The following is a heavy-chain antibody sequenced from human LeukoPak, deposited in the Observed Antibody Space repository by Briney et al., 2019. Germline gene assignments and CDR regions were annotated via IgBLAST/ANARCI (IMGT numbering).Heavy chain of an antibody. CDR3: ARSKGAGYYYGSGSPPRFDY. J-gene: IGHJ4*02. D-gene: IGHD3-10*01. CDR2: IYSGGST. V-gene: IGHV3-53*01. CDR1: GFTVSSTY. Sequence: PGGSLRLSCAASGFTVSSTYMSWVRQAPGKGLEWVSVIYSGGSTYYADSVKGRFTISRDNSKNTLYLQMNSLRAEDAAVYYCARSKGAGYYYGSGSPPRFDYWGQGTLVTVSS.